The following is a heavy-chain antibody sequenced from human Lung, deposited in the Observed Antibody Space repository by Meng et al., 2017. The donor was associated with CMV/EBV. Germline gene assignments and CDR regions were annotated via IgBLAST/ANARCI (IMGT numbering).Heavy chain of an antibody. CDR2: IYYTGST. Sequence: QVRLQESGPGLGKPSQTLSLTCTGSGGSIGSGGYYWSWIRQHPGKGLEWIGYIYYTGSTFYNPSLKSRVTISVDTSKNQFSLKLIPATAADTAVYYCAREAGRDGYATPKFDYWGQGTLVTVSS. J-gene: IGHJ4*02. D-gene: IGHD5-24*01. CDR3: AREAGRDGYATPKFDY. CDR1: GGSIGSGGYY. V-gene: IGHV4-31*03.